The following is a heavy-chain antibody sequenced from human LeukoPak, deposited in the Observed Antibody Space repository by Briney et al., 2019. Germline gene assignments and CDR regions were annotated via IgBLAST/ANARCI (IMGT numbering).Heavy chain of an antibody. CDR1: GFTFSNYW. Sequence: GGSLRLSCAVSGFTFSNYWMSWVRQAPGKGLEWVANMKPDGSDKYYVDSVKGRFTISRDSAKNSLFLQMDSLRAEDTAVYYCARVPVTARGYWGQGTLVTVSS. CDR2: MKPDGSDK. D-gene: IGHD6-6*01. CDR3: ARVPVTARGY. V-gene: IGHV3-7*01. J-gene: IGHJ4*02.